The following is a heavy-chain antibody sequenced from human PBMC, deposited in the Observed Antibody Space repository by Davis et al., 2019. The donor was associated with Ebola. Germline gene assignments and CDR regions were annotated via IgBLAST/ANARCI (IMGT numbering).Heavy chain of an antibody. Sequence: GESLKISCAASGFTFSSYAMSWVRQAPGKGLEWVSAISGSGGSTYYADSVKGRFTISRDNSKDTLYLQMNSLRADDTAVYYCAKAGYYFDSSGYFDYWGQGTLVTVSS. V-gene: IGHV3-23*01. CDR3: AKAGYYFDSSGYFDY. CDR2: ISGSGGST. J-gene: IGHJ4*02. D-gene: IGHD3-22*01. CDR1: GFTFSSYA.